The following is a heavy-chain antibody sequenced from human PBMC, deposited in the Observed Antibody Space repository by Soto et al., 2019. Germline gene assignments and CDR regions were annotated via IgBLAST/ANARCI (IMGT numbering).Heavy chain of an antibody. Sequence: QVTLKESGPVLVKATETLTLTCTVSGFSLSNAGMGVSWIRQPPGEALEWLAHIFSNDERRFSTFLKKRLTISKDTFNSQVVLIMTNMDPVDTATYYCAQTEDGGRSRTPAGWFDAWGQGTLVNVSS. CDR3: AQTEDGGRSRTPAGWFDA. D-gene: IGHD2-15*01. CDR2: IFSNDER. CDR1: GFSLSNAGMG. J-gene: IGHJ5*02. V-gene: IGHV2-26*01.